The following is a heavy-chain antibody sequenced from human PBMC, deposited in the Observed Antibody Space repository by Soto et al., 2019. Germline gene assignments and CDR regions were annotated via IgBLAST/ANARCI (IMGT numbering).Heavy chain of an antibody. V-gene: IGHV4-34*01. Sequence: QVQLQQWGAGLLKPSETLSLKCAVNGGSFSGYHWTWIRQPPGKGLEWIGEINHSGNTKYNPSLKSRVSVSADTSKNQFSLSLSSVTAADMAVYYCARGLGSSSSHYFDSWGQGTLVTVSS. CDR1: GGSFSGYH. D-gene: IGHD6-6*01. J-gene: IGHJ4*02. CDR2: INHSGNT. CDR3: ARGLGSSSSHYFDS.